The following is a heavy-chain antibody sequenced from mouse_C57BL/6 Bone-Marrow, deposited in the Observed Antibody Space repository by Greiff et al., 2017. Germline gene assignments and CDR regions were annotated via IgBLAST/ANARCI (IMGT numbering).Heavy chain of an antibody. CDR3: ASRLTGTSGDY. D-gene: IGHD4-1*01. Sequence: QVQLQQPGAELARPGASVKLSCKASGYTFTSYSMHWVKQRPGQGLEWIGYINPTSGYTKYNQKFKDKATLTADKSSSTAYMQLSSLTSGDSAVYYCASRLTGTSGDYWGQGTTLTVSS. CDR1: GYTFTSYS. V-gene: IGHV1-4*01. CDR2: INPTSGYT. J-gene: IGHJ2*01.